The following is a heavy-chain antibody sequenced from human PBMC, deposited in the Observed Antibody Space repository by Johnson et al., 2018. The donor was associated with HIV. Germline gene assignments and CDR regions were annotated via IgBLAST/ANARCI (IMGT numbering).Heavy chain of an antibody. J-gene: IGHJ3*02. CDR2: MSFDGSNK. Sequence: QVQLVESGGGVVQPGRSLRLSCAASGFSFSSYAMHWVRQAPGKGLEWVALMSFDGSNKYYADSVKGRFTISRDNSKNTLYLQMNSLRTEDTAVYYCATEARGVHGTLRFLEWSDGFYIWGQGTMVTVSS. CDR3: ATEARGVHGTLRFLEWSDGFYI. D-gene: IGHD3-3*01. CDR1: GFSFSSYA. V-gene: IGHV3-30*04.